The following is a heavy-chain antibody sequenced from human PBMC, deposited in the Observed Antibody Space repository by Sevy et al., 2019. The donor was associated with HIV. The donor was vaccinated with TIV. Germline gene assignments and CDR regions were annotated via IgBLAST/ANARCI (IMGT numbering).Heavy chain of an antibody. CDR3: ARNNCSITNCYMGDVFDI. Sequence: GGSLRLSCAASGFTFSSYSMNWVRQAPGKGLEWVSSISGISNYKYYADSMKGRFTVSRDNTRNSLYLQMNSLRPEDTTVYYCARNNCSITNCYMGDVFDIWGQGTMVTVSS. J-gene: IGHJ3*02. D-gene: IGHD2-2*02. CDR1: GFTFSSYS. V-gene: IGHV3-21*01. CDR2: ISGISNYK.